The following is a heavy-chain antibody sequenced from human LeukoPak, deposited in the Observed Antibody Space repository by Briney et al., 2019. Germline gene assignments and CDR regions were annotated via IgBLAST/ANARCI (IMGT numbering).Heavy chain of an antibody. D-gene: IGHD6-13*01. J-gene: IGHJ4*02. CDR2: IYYSGST. Sequence: MTSETLSLTCTVSGGSISSYYWSWIRQPPGKGLEWIGYIYYSGSTNYNPSLKSRVTISVDTSKNQFSLKLSSVTAADTAVYYCARGSRGGSSWYYFDYWGQGTLVTVSS. V-gene: IGHV4-59*01. CDR3: ARGSRGGSSWYYFDY. CDR1: GGSISSYY.